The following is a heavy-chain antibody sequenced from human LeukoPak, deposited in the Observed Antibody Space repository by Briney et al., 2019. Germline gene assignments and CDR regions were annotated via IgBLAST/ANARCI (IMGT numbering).Heavy chain of an antibody. CDR3: AKGTNNGRPNSFFPPGMDV. Sequence: SETLSLTCTVSGGSISNGGYYWSWIRQLPGKGLEWIGYIYYNGHTYYNPSLKSRVVISVDTSKNQFSLKLSSVTAADTAVYYCAKGTNNGRPNSFFPPGMDVWGQGTTVTVSS. CDR2: IYYNGHT. D-gene: IGHD2-8*01. CDR1: GGSISNGGYY. J-gene: IGHJ6*02. V-gene: IGHV4-31*03.